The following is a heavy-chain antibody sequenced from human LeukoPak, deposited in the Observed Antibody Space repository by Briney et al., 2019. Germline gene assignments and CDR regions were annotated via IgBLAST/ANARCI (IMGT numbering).Heavy chain of an antibody. CDR1: GYTFTSYY. V-gene: IGHV1-46*01. D-gene: IGHD6-13*01. J-gene: IGHJ1*01. Sequence: ASVKVSCKASGYTFTSYYMHWVRQAPGQGLEWMGEINPSGGTTSYAQKFQGRVTMTRDTSTSTLYMEPSSLRSEDTAVYYCARGTGIAAAVTSLFQYWGQGTLVTVSS. CDR3: ARGTGIAAAVTSLFQY. CDR2: INPSGGTT.